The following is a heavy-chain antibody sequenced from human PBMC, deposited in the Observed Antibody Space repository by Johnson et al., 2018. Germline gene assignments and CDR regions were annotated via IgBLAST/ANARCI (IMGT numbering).Heavy chain of an antibody. Sequence: QVQLQESGPRLVKPLQTXSLTCTVSGGSISSGGYYWSWIRQHPGKGLEWIGYIYYSGSTFYNPSLKSRVAIPVDTSKNQFSLKPRSVTAAEPAGYYCANEYDPLRYFDWPLYGYMDVWGKGTTVTVSS. D-gene: IGHD3-9*01. J-gene: IGHJ6*03. CDR3: ANEYDPLRYFDWPLYGYMDV. CDR1: GGSISSGGYY. V-gene: IGHV4-31*03. CDR2: IYYSGST.